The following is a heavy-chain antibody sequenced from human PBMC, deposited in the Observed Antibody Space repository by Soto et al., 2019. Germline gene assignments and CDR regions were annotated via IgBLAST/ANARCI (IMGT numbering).Heavy chain of an antibody. V-gene: IGHV1-18*01. D-gene: IGHD5-18*01. CDR3: ARGGFAYGYLDF. J-gene: IGHJ4*02. CDR1: GYTFTSYG. CDR2: ISTYNVDT. Sequence: QVHLVQSGAEVKKPGASLKVSCKASGYTFTSYGIVWVRQAPGQGLEWMGWISTYNVDTKYAQKFKGRVTLSPDTSTTTAYMELTSLTSDDTATYYCARGGFAYGYLDFWGQGTLATVSS.